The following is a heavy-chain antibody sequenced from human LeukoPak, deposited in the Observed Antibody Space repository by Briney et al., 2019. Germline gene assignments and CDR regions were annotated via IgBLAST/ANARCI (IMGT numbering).Heavy chain of an antibody. D-gene: IGHD3-16*01. J-gene: IGHJ4*02. Sequence: ASVKVSCKASGYTFTGYYMHWVRQAPGQGLEWMGWINPNSGGTNYAQKFQGRVTMTRDTSISTAYTELSRLRSDDTAVYYCARSRWGGGRIELDYWGQGTLVTVSS. CDR3: ARSRWGGGRIELDY. CDR2: INPNSGGT. V-gene: IGHV1-2*02. CDR1: GYTFTGYY.